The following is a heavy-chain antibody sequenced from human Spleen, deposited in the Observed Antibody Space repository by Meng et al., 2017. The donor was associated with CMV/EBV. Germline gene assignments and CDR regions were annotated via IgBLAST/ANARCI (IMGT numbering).Heavy chain of an antibody. J-gene: IGHJ4*02. V-gene: IGHV4-34*01. D-gene: IGHD2-2*01. CDR1: GGSFSGYY. Sequence: SETLSLTCAVYGGSFSGYYWSWIRQPPGKGLEWIGEINHSGSTNYNPSLKSRVTISVDTSKNQFSLKLSSVTAADTAVYYCAREAGGYCSSTSCYPADYWGQGTLVTVSS. CDR2: INHSGST. CDR3: AREAGGYCSSTSCYPADY.